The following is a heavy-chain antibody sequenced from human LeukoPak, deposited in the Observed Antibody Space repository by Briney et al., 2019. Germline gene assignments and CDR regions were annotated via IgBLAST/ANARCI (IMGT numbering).Heavy chain of an antibody. D-gene: IGHD3-16*01. CDR2: INHSGST. CDR1: GGSFSGFY. V-gene: IGHV4-34*01. Sequence: SETLSLTCAVYGGSFSGFYWSWIRQPPGKGLEWIGEINHSGSTNYNPSLKSRVTISVDTSKNQFSLKLSSVTAADTAVYYCARRLRFYYYYMDVWGKGTTVTISS. J-gene: IGHJ6*03. CDR3: ARRLRFYYYYMDV.